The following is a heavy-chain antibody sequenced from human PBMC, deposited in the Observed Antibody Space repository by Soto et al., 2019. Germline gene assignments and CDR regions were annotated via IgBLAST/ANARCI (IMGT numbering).Heavy chain of an antibody. D-gene: IGHD2-15*01. Sequence: PGGSLRLSCEASGFTFSGSAIHWVRQAAGKGLEWVGRIRSSANNYATAYAASVKGRFTISRDDSKNTAYLQMNSLKTEDTAVYYCIGYCGSGSCYAGYYLDYWGQGTLVTVSS. CDR3: IGYCGSGSCYAGYYLDY. J-gene: IGHJ4*02. CDR2: IRSSANNYAT. V-gene: IGHV3-73*01. CDR1: GFTFSGSA.